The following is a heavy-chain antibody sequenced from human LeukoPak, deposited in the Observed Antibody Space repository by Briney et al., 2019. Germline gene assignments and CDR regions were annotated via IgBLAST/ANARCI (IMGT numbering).Heavy chain of an antibody. Sequence: SETLSLTCAVYGGSFSGYYWSWIRQPPGKGLEWIGEINHSGSTNYNPSLKSRVTISVDTSKNQFSLKLSSVTAADTAVYYCVIEPQGTAYDILTAWGQGTLVTVSS. CDR1: GGSFSGYY. J-gene: IGHJ5*02. D-gene: IGHD3-9*01. CDR2: INHSGST. V-gene: IGHV4-34*01. CDR3: VIEPQGTAYDILTA.